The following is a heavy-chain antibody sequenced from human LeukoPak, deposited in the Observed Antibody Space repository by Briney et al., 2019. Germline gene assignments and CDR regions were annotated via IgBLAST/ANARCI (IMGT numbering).Heavy chain of an antibody. V-gene: IGHV3-9*01. J-gene: IGHJ4*02. CDR1: GFTFSSYA. CDR2: ISWNSGSI. D-gene: IGHD5-18*01. CDR3: ASTLQLWSDPCFDY. Sequence: GGSLRLSCAASGFTFSSYAMSWVRQAPGKGLEWVSGISWNSGSIGYADSVEGRFTISRDNAKNSLYPQMNSLRAEDTALYYCASTLQLWSDPCFDYWGQGTLVTVSS.